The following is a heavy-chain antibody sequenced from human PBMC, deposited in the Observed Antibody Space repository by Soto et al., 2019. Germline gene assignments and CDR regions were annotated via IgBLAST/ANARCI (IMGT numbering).Heavy chain of an antibody. CDR2: ISYDGSNK. D-gene: IGHD6-6*01. J-gene: IGHJ6*02. CDR1: GFTFSNYA. Sequence: QVQLVESGGGVVQPGRSLRLSCAASGFTFSNYAMHWVRQAPGKGLEWVAVISYDGSNKYYGDSVKGRFTISRDNFKNTVYLQMNSLRAEDTAVHYCARDLRVAGRPDYYYSGMDVWGQGTTATVSS. CDR3: ARDLRVAGRPDYYYSGMDV. V-gene: IGHV3-30-3*01.